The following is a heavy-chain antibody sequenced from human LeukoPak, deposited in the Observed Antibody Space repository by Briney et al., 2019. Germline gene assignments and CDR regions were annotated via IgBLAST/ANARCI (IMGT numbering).Heavy chain of an antibody. D-gene: IGHD5-18*01. CDR3: VRVGYSYGYGDWNHFDY. CDR2: IYSGGST. CDR1: GFTFSSNY. J-gene: IGHJ4*02. V-gene: IGHV3-66*02. Sequence: PGGSLRLSCAASGFTFSSNYMSWVRQAPGKGPEWVSIIYSGGSTYYADSVKGRFTISRDNSKNTLYLQMNSLRAEDTAVYFCVRVGYSYGYGDWNHFDYWGQGTLVTVSS.